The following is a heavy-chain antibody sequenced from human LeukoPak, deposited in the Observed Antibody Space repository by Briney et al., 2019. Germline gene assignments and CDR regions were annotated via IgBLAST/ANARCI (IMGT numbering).Heavy chain of an antibody. CDR1: GDSISNARYY. CDR2: VYYSGST. D-gene: IGHD3-22*01. J-gene: IGHJ5*02. CDR3: ARHFRTLSIVVVIHWFDP. V-gene: IGHV4-39*01. Sequence: PSETLSLTCTVSGDSISNARYYWAWIRQPLGKGLEYIAHVYYSGSTYYNPSLKSRVTISVDTSKNQFSLKLSSVTTADTAVYYCARHFRTLSIVVVIHWFDPWGQGTLVTVSS.